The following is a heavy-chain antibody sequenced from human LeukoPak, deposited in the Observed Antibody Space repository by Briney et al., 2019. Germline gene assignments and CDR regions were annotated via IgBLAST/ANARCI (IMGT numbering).Heavy chain of an antibody. CDR2: IYYSGST. CDR1: GGSISSGDYY. Sequence: SSQTLSLTCTVSGGSISSGDYYWSWIRQPPGKGLEWIGYIYYSGSTYYNPSLKSRVTISVDTSKNQFSLKLSSVTAADTAVYYCARVFAVVGIVGVVQGPMDVWGQGTTVTVSS. V-gene: IGHV4-30-4*01. D-gene: IGHD3-3*01. CDR3: ARVFAVVGIVGVVQGPMDV. J-gene: IGHJ6*02.